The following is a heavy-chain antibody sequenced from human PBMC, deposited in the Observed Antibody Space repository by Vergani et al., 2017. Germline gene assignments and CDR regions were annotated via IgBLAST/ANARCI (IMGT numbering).Heavy chain of an antibody. CDR1: GFTFNHYA. J-gene: IGHJ6*02. CDR2: ISGSGGST. CDR3: AKANPRNSGYNYLYYYHAMDV. Sequence: EVQLLESGGDLVQPGGSLRLSCAASGFTFNHYAMNWVRQAPGKGLEWVSGISGSGGSTYYAGSVKGRFTISRDSSKNTLYLQMNSLRAGDTAVYYCAKANPRNSGYNYLYYYHAMDVWGQGTTVTGS. V-gene: IGHV3-23*01. D-gene: IGHD5-12*01.